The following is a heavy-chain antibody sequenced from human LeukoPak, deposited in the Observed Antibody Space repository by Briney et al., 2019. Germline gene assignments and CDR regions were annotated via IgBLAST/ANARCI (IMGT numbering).Heavy chain of an antibody. D-gene: IGHD1-26*01. V-gene: IGHV3-7*01. CDR2: IKQDGSEK. J-gene: IGHJ4*02. Sequence: GGSLRLSCAASGFTFSSYWMSWVRQAPGKGLEWVANIKQDGSEKYYVDSVKGRFTISRDNAKKSLYLQMKSLRGEDTAMYFCAIPRVGWGQGTLVTVSS. CDR1: GFTFSSYW. CDR3: AIPRVG.